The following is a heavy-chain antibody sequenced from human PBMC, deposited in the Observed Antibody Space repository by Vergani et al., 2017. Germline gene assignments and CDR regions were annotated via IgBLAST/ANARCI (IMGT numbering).Heavy chain of an antibody. CDR2: INQDGSQK. Sequence: EVQLVDSGGGLVQPGGSLRLSCAASGFTFSSYWMNWVRQAPGKGLEWVANINQDGSQKQYVDSVKGRFTISRDNAKNSLYLQMNSLRAEDTAVYHCARTVYSSNSKDYWSQGTLVTVSS. V-gene: IGHV3-7*01. CDR1: GFTFSSYW. CDR3: ARTVYSSNSKDY. D-gene: IGHD6-19*01. J-gene: IGHJ4*02.